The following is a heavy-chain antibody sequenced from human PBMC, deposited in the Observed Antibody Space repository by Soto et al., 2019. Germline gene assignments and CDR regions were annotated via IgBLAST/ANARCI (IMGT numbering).Heavy chain of an antibody. D-gene: IGHD5-18*01. J-gene: IGHJ4*02. CDR2: INKNGGEK. CDR3: ARPWDPATVPTWQH. CDR1: VFIFTSYS. V-gene: IGHV3-7*03. Sequence: VGSLRLSCASSVFIFTSYSMSCVRHAPGKGLEWVANINKNGGEKYYVDSVKGRFTISRDNAKNSLYLQMNSLRAEDTAVYYCARPWDPATVPTWQHWGQRTLANVS.